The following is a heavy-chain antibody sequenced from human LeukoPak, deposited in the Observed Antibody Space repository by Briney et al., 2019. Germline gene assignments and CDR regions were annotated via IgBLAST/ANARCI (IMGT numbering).Heavy chain of an antibody. J-gene: IGHJ4*02. CDR3: ARDSRITMVRGVTPPGY. Sequence: GGSLRLSCAASGFTFSSYAMSWVRQAPGKGLEWVSAISGSGGSTYYADSVKGRFTISRDNSKNTLYLQMNSLRAEDTAVYYCARDSRITMVRGVTPPGYWGQGTLVTVSS. CDR1: GFTFSSYA. CDR2: ISGSGGST. V-gene: IGHV3-23*01. D-gene: IGHD3-10*01.